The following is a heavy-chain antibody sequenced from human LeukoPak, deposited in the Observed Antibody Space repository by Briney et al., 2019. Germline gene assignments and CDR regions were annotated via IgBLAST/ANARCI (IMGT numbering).Heavy chain of an antibody. CDR1: GYTFAGYY. J-gene: IGHJ5*02. Sequence: AASVKVSCKASGYTFAGYYIHWVRQAPGQGLEWMAWMNSNSGGTRSTQKFQGRVIMTRDSSISTAYLELNRLTSDDTAIYYCARLSGDYRRFDTWGQGTLVTVSS. D-gene: IGHD4-17*01. CDR3: ARLSGDYRRFDT. V-gene: IGHV1-2*02. CDR2: MNSNSGGT.